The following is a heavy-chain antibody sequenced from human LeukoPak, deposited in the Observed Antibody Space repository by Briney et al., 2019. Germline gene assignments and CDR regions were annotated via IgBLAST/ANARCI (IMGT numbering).Heavy chain of an antibody. CDR3: AREGGLRFLEWANNWFDP. V-gene: IGHV4-4*07. D-gene: IGHD3-3*01. J-gene: IGHJ5*02. CDR2: IYTSGST. CDR1: GGSISSYY. Sequence: SETLSLTCTVSGGSISSYYWSWIRQPAGKGLEWIGRIYTSGSTNYNPSLKSRVTMSVDTSKNQFSLKLSFVTAADTAVYYCAREGGLRFLEWANNWFDPWGQGTLVTVSS.